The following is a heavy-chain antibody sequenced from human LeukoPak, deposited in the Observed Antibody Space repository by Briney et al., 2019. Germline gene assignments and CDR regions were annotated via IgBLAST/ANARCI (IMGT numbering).Heavy chain of an antibody. Sequence: GGSLRLSCSASGFTVNNNYMSWVRQAPGKGLEWVSVIYSGGTTDYADSVKGRFTISRDNSKNTLYLQMNSLRAEDTAVYYCANGLPPRYYYYYGMDVWGQGTTVTVSS. CDR2: IYSGGTT. V-gene: IGHV3-53*01. CDR3: ANGLPPRYYYYYGMDV. D-gene: IGHD5-12*01. J-gene: IGHJ6*02. CDR1: GFTVNNNY.